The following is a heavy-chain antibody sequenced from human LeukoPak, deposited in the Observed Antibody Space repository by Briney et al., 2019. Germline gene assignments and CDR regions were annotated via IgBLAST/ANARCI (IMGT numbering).Heavy chain of an antibody. V-gene: IGHV1-2*04. Sequence: ASVKVSCKASGYTFTGYYIHWVRQAPGQGLEWMGWINPNSGGTNYAQKFQGWVTMTRDTSISTAYMELSRLRSDDTAVYYCARGGSYPDATDIVVVPAARWWYYYYYMDVWGKGTTVTVSS. J-gene: IGHJ6*03. CDR1: GYTFTGYY. D-gene: IGHD2-2*01. CDR2: INPNSGGT. CDR3: ARGGSYPDATDIVVVPAARWWYYYYYMDV.